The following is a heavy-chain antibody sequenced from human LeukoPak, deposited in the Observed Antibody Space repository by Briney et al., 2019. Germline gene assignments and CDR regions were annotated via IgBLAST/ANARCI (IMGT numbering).Heavy chain of an antibody. V-gene: IGHV4-59*01. CDR1: GVSIDSYY. CDR3: ARARIRGMCDAFDI. CDR2: IHYNGGT. Sequence: MPSETLSLTCTVSGVSIDSYYWNWIRQPPGKGLEWIGYIHYNGGTNYNPSLQSRVTTSVDTSKHQVSLRLSSVTAADTAVYYCARARIRGMCDAFDIWGQGTMVTVSS. J-gene: IGHJ3*02. D-gene: IGHD3-10*01.